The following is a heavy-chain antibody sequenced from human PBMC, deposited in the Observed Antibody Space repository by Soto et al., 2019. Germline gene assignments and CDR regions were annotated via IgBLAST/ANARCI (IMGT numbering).Heavy chain of an antibody. CDR1: GFPLTTTGKC. D-gene: IGHD1-1*01. V-gene: IGHV2-70*01. J-gene: IGHJ4*02. CDR3: ERRLKGWTSDWIENDY. CDR2: FEWGDDN. Sequence: KSGPTLVNPTQTLTLTCTVSGFPLTTTGKCVTCIRQPPGKALEWLALFEWGDDNNYTTSLMSRSTLSKDTSKNQLILTMTNMDTVETGNSYCERRLKGWTSDWIENDYWGQGTLVTVSS.